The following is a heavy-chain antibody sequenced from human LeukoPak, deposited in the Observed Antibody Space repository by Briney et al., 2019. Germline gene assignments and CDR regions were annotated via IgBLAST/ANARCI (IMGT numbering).Heavy chain of an antibody. D-gene: IGHD3-10*01. J-gene: IGHJ6*03. CDR3: AKDGPYYFGSGNDYYYYYVDV. CDR2: ISGSDGST. CDR1: GFTFSSYA. Sequence: GGSLRLSCAASGFTFSSYAMSWVRQAPGKGLEWVSAISGSDGSTYYADSVKGRFTISRDNSKNTLYLQINSLRAEDTAIYYCAKDGPYYFGSGNDYYYYYVDVWGKGTTVTISS. V-gene: IGHV3-23*01.